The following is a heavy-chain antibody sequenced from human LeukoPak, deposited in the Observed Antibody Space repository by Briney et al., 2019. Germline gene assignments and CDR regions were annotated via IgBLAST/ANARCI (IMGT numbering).Heavy chain of an antibody. CDR1: GFTFSDYY. CDR2: ISSSGSTI. J-gene: IGHJ4*02. Sequence: GGSLRLSCAASGFTFSDYYMSWIRQAPGKGLEWVSYISSSGSTIYYADSVKGRFTISRDNAKNSLYLQMNSLRAEDTAGYYWGRCVPNYDSGGYHFDYGGQGPLVPVSS. V-gene: IGHV3-11*01. D-gene: IGHD3-22*01. CDR3: GRCVPNYDSGGYHFDY.